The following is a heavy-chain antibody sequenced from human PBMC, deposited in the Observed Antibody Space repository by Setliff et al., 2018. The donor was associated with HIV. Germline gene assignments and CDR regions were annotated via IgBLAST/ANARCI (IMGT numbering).Heavy chain of an antibody. Sequence: SETLSLTCTVSGGSVSSGAYYWTWIRQPAGKGLDWIGHMYTTGSTNYNASLKSRVTMSVDTSKNQFSLKLSSVTAADTAMYYCARRNVEMATIYGYGDAFDIWGQGTMVTVSS. V-gene: IGHV4-61*09. CDR3: ARRNVEMATIYGYGDAFDI. CDR1: GGSVSSGAYY. J-gene: IGHJ3*02. D-gene: IGHD5-12*01. CDR2: MYTTGST.